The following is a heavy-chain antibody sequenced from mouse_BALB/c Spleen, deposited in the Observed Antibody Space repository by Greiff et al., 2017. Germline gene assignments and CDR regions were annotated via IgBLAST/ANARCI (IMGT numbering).Heavy chain of an antibody. Sequence: EVKLEESGPDLVKPSQSLSLTCTVTGYSITSGHSWHWIRQFPGNKLEWMGYIHYSGSTNYNPSLKSRISITRDTSKNQFFLQLNSVTTEDTATYYCARPPTVVAGDYAMDYWGQGTSVTVSS. CDR3: ARPPTVVAGDYAMDY. D-gene: IGHD1-1*01. CDR1: GYSITSGHS. J-gene: IGHJ4*01. CDR2: IHYSGST. V-gene: IGHV3-1*02.